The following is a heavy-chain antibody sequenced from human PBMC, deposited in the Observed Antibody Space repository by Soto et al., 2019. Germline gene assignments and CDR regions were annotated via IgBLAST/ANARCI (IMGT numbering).Heavy chain of an antibody. D-gene: IGHD2-2*01. CDR2: LYHSGSS. CDR3: ARQESEWYQRPFDY. V-gene: IGHV4-39*01. CDR1: GGSFTRNNYD. Sequence: SETLSLTCAVSGGSFTRNNYDWGWIRQPPGKGLEWIGTLYHSGSSNYSPSLRSRVTISVDTSKNQFSLRLNSMTAADTVIYYCARQESEWYQRPFDYWGPGTQVTVSS. J-gene: IGHJ4*02.